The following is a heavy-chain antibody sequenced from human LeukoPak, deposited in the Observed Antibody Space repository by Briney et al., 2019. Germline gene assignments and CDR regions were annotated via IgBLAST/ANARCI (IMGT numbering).Heavy chain of an antibody. CDR2: ISYDGSNK. CDR1: GFTFSSYG. V-gene: IGHV3-30*03. J-gene: IGHJ4*02. CDR3: ARDGFLY. Sequence: GGSLRLSCAASGFTFSSYGMHWVRQAPGKGLEWVAVISYDGSNKYYADSVKGRFTTSRDNSKNTLYLQMNSLRAEDTAVYYCARDGFLYWGQGTLVTVSS. D-gene: IGHD5-12*01.